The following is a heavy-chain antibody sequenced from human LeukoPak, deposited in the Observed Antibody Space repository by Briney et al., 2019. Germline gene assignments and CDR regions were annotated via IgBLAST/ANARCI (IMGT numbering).Heavy chain of an antibody. Sequence: GGSLRLSCAASGFTFSTSWMHWVRPAPPKGLVWVARIRSDVKSTDYTGSVKGRFTISKDNSKNLLCLQMNSLKAEDTAMYYCARAVARIGYWGQGTLVAVSS. CDR2: IRSDVKST. D-gene: IGHD4-23*01. V-gene: IGHV3-74*01. CDR1: GFTFSTSW. J-gene: IGHJ4*02. CDR3: ARAVARIGY.